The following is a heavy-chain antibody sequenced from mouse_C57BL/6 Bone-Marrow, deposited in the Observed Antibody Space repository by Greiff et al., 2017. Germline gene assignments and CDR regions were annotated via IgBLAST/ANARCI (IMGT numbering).Heavy chain of an antibody. CDR2: ISGGGGNT. J-gene: IGHJ1*03. D-gene: IGHD1-1*01. CDR1: GFTFSSYT. V-gene: IGHV5-9*01. CDR3: SRQVTTVLATKYFDV. Sequence: EVMLVESGGGLVKPGGSLKLSCAASGFTFSSYTMSWVRQTPEKRLQWVAAISGGGGNTYYPASVKGRFTISRDNDKNILYLQMSSLRSEDTALYYCSRQVTTVLATKYFDVGGTGTTVTVSS.